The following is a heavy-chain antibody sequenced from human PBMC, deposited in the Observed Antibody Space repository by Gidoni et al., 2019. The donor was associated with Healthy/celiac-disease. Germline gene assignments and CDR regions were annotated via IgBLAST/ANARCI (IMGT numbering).Heavy chain of an antibody. V-gene: IGHV4-39*01. CDR2: IYYSGST. CDR3: ARHHQGPAAYYFDY. D-gene: IGHD2-2*01. J-gene: IGHJ4*02. CDR1: GGSISSSSYY. Sequence: QLQLQESGPGLVKPSETLSLTCTVSGGSISSSSYYWGWIRQPPGKGLEWIGSIYYSGSTYYNPSLKSRVTISVDTPKNQFSLKLSSVTAADTAVYYCARHHQGPAAYYFDYWGQGTLVTVSS.